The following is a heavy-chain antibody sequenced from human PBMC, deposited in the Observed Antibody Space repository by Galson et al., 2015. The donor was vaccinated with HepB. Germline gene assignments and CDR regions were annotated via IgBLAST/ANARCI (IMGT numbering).Heavy chain of an antibody. V-gene: IGHV3-73*01. D-gene: IGHD4-17*01. CDR1: GFTFSGSA. CDR2: IRSKANGYAT. CDR3: TRQAMPYGDYAYYYYGMDV. J-gene: IGHJ6*02. Sequence: SLRLSCAASGFTFSGSAMHWVRQASGKGLEWVGRIRSKANGYATAYAASVKGRFTISRDDSKNTAYLQMNRLKTEDTAVYYCTRQAMPYGDYAYYYYGMDVWGQGTTVTVSS.